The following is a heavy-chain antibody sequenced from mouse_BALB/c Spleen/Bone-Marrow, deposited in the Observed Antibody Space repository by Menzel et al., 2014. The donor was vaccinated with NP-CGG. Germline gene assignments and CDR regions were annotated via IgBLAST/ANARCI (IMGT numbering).Heavy chain of an antibody. CDR3: AREVRRNYAIDY. CDR2: INPGSGGT. D-gene: IGHD2-14*01. V-gene: IGHV1-54*03. J-gene: IGHJ4*01. CDR1: GYDFTNYL. Sequence: VNVVESGAELVRPGTSVKVSCKASGYDFTNYLIEWVKQRPGQGLEWIGVINPGSGGTNYNEKFKGKATLTADKSSSTSYMHLSSLTSDDSAVYFCAREVRRNYAIDYWGQGTSVTVSS.